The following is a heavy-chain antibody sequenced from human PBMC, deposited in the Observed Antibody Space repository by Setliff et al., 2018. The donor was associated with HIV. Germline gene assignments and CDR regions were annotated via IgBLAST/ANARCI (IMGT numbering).Heavy chain of an antibody. D-gene: IGHD3-22*01. CDR2: VCYSRGS. CDR3: ARHGVDDTSANYFRFGVHDH. J-gene: IGHJ4*02. CDR1: GGSVSSSSSY. V-gene: IGHV4-39*01. Sequence: SETLSLTCTVSGGSVSSSSSYWGWIRQPPGKGLEWIGNVCYSRGSYYNPSLKSRVTISVDTSKNQFSLKLSSVTAADTAVYYCARHGVDDTSANYFRFGVHDHWGQGTLVTAPQ.